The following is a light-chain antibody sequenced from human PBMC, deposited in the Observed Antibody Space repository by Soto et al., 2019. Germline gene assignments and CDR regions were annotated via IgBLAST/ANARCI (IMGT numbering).Light chain of an antibody. CDR3: QHYNYWPYT. J-gene: IGKJ2*01. V-gene: IGKV3-15*01. CDR1: HTIDNT. Sequence: EIVFTQCPATVSFSAGESSTLAFMASHTIDNTLAWYQRKPGQAPRLLIYDASTRATGVPARFSGSGSGTDFTLTISSLQSEDFAVYYCQHYNYWPYTFGQGTKVDIK. CDR2: DAS.